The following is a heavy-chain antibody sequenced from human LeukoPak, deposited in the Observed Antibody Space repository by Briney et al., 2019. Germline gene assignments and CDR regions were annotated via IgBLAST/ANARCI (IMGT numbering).Heavy chain of an antibody. Sequence: SVKVSCKASGGTFSSYAISWVRQAPGQGLEWMGGIIPIFGAANYAQKFQGRVTITTDESTSTAYMELSSLRSEDTAVYYCARAYCGGDCLEYFQHWGQGALVTVSS. J-gene: IGHJ1*01. CDR3: ARAYCGGDCLEYFQH. D-gene: IGHD2-21*01. V-gene: IGHV1-69*05. CDR2: IIPIFGAA. CDR1: GGTFSSYA.